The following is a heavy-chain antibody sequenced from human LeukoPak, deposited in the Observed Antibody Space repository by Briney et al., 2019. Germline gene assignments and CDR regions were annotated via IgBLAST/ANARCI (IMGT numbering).Heavy chain of an antibody. CDR2: INPSGGST. J-gene: IGHJ5*02. CDR3: ARDMPPTNWFDP. Sequence: PGGSLRLSCAASGFTFSSYAMHWVRQAPGQGLEWMGIINPSGGSTSYAQKFQGRVTMTRDMSTSTIYMELSSLRSEDTAVYYCARDMPPTNWFDPWGQGTLVTVSS. CDR1: GFTFSSYA. D-gene: IGHD2-2*01. V-gene: IGHV1-46*01.